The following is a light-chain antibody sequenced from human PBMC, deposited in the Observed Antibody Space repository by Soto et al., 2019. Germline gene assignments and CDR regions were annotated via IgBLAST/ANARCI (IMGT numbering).Light chain of an antibody. Sequence: QSVLTQPPSASGTPGQRVTISCSGSSSSIGTSTVNWYQQLPGTAPILLIYGHNQRPSGVPDRFSGSKSGTSASRAISGRQCEDEAEDDCAAWDDSLTGRVVGGGTKLTVL. J-gene: IGLJ2*01. CDR1: SSSIGTST. CDR3: AAWDDSLTGRV. CDR2: GHN. V-gene: IGLV1-44*01.